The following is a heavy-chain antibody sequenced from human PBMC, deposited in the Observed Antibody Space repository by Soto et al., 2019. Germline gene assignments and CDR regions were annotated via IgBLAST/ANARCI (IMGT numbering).Heavy chain of an antibody. CDR1: GFTFRSYA. D-gene: IGHD1-26*01. Sequence: QVQLVESGGGEVQPGRSLRLSCAASGFTFRSYAMHWVRQAPVKGLEWVAVISYDGSNKYYADSVKGRFTISRDNSKNTLYLQMNSLRAEDTAVYYCATDSGYWGQGTLVTVSS. CDR3: ATDSGY. CDR2: ISYDGSNK. V-gene: IGHV3-30-3*01. J-gene: IGHJ4*02.